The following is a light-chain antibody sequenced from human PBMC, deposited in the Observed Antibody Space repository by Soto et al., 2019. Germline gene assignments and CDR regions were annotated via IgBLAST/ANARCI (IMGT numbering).Light chain of an antibody. J-gene: IGLJ1*01. Sequence: QSVLTDPSSVSGYPGQSITIPCTGTSSDVGAYDFVSWYQQHPDTAPKLMIYEVIYRPSGVSNRFSGSKSVNTATLTISGLQAEDEGDYYCSSYTTSSTRVFGTGTKVTVL. CDR2: EVI. CDR3: SSYTTSSTRV. V-gene: IGLV2-14*03. CDR1: SSDVGAYDF.